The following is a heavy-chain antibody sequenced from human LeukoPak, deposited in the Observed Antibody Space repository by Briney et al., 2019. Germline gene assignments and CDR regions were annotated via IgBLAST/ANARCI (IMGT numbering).Heavy chain of an antibody. Sequence: GGSLRLSCAASGFTFSSYSMNWVRQAPGKGLEWVSSISSSSSYIYYADSVKGRFTISRGNAKNSLYLQMNSLRAEDTAVYYCARLNSRGAFDIWGQGTMVTVSS. CDR1: GFTFSSYS. D-gene: IGHD6-13*01. V-gene: IGHV3-21*01. J-gene: IGHJ3*02. CDR2: ISSSSSYI. CDR3: ARLNSRGAFDI.